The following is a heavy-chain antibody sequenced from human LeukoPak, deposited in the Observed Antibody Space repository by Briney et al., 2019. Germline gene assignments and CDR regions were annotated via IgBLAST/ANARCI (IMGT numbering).Heavy chain of an antibody. J-gene: IGHJ1*01. V-gene: IGHV3-23*01. CDR3: TTSWPKVREGDQ. D-gene: IGHD3-10*01. CDR2: ISGSGGST. Sequence: GGSLRLSCAATGFTFSSYAMSWVRQAPGKGLEWVSAISGSGGSTHYADSVKGRFTISRDNSKNTLYLQMNSLGAEDTAVYYCTTSWPKVREGDQWGQGTLVTVS. CDR1: GFTFSSYA.